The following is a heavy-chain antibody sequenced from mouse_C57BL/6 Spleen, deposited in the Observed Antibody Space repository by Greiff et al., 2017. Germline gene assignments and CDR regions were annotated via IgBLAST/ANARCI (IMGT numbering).Heavy chain of an antibody. CDR1: GYTFTDYE. V-gene: IGHV1-15*01. J-gene: IGHJ2*01. CDR2: IDPETGGT. Sequence: VQLQQSGAELVRPGASVTLSCKASGYTFTDYEMHWVKQTPVHGLEWIGAIDPETGGTAYNQKFKGKAILTADKSSSTAYMELRSLTSEDSAVCYCTRFRPNWDENYWGQGTTLTVSA. CDR3: TRFRPNWDENY. D-gene: IGHD4-1*01.